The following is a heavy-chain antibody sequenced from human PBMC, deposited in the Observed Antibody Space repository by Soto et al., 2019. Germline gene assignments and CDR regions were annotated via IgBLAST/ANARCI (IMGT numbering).Heavy chain of an antibody. CDR1: GFTFSDHA. CDR3: AIDLWWYTH. Sequence: EVQLLESGGGLVQPGGSLRLSCTASGFTFSDHAMTWVRQAPGKGLEWLSGISGGGSGAYYADSVKGRFTVSRANSNNTLFLQMDSLRVEDTAVYYCAIDLWWYTHWGQGTLVTVPS. CDR2: ISGGGSGA. J-gene: IGHJ4*02. V-gene: IGHV3-23*01. D-gene: IGHD2-15*01.